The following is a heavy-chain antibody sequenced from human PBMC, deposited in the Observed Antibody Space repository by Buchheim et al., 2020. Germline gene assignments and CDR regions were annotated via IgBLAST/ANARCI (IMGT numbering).Heavy chain of an antibody. CDR2: ISSSSSYI. V-gene: IGHV3-21*01. J-gene: IGHJ6*02. Sequence: EVQLVESGGGLVKPGGSLRLSCAASGFTFSSYSMNWVRQAPGKGLEWVSSISSSSSYIYYADSVKGRFTISRDNAKNSLYLQMNSLRAEDTAVYYCARKMATIGYYYYYGMDVWGQRTT. CDR3: ARKMATIGYYYYYGMDV. CDR1: GFTFSSYS. D-gene: IGHD5-24*01.